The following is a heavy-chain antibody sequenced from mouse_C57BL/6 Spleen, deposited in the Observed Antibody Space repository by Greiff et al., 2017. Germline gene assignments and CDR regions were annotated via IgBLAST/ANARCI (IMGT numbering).Heavy chain of an antibody. CDR3: ARERLRGENAMDY. D-gene: IGHD2-4*01. CDR1: GYAFSSSW. V-gene: IGHV1-82*01. CDR2: IYPGDGDT. Sequence: QVQLQQSGPELVKPGASVKISCKASGYAFSSSWMNWVKQRPGKGLEWIGRIYPGDGDTNYNGKFKGKATLTSDTSSSTAYVQLSSLTSEDSAVYFCARERLRGENAMDYWGQGTSVTVSS. J-gene: IGHJ4*01.